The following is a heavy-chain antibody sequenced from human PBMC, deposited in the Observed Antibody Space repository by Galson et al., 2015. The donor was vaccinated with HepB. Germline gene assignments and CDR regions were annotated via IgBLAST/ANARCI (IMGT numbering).Heavy chain of an antibody. D-gene: IGHD6-19*01. J-gene: IGHJ3*02. V-gene: IGHV6-1*01. CDR2: TYYRSKWYN. CDR1: GDSVSSNSAA. Sequence: CAISGDSVSSNSAAWNWIRQSPSRGLEWLGRTYYRSKWYNDYAVSVKSRITINPDTSKNQFSLQLNSVTPEGTAVYYCARDSFSGYSSGWYRGDAFDIWGQGTMVTVSS. CDR3: ARDSFSGYSSGWYRGDAFDI.